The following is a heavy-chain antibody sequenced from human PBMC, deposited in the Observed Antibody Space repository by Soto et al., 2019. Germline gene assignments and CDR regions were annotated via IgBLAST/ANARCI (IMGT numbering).Heavy chain of an antibody. V-gene: IGHV3-30*18. D-gene: IGHD3-9*01. CDR1: GFTFSSYG. CDR2: ISYDGSNK. Sequence: GGSLRLSCAASGFTFSSYGMHWVRQAPGKGLEWVAVISYDGSNKYYADSVKGRFTISRDNSKNTLYLQMNNLRAEDTAVYYCAKDPGLRYFDWLMDYWGQGTLVTVSS. J-gene: IGHJ4*02. CDR3: AKDPGLRYFDWLMDY.